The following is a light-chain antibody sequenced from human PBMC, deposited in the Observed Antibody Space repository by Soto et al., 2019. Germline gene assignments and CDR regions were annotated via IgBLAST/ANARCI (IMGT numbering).Light chain of an antibody. Sequence: ELVLTQSPATLSVSPGERATLSCRASQGVGSTLAWYQQAPGQAPRLLIYDASTRATGIPARFGGDGSGTEFTLTISSLQSDDIAVYYCQHYKTWPLSFGGGTRVEI. V-gene: IGKV3-15*01. CDR2: DAS. CDR3: QHYKTWPLS. J-gene: IGKJ4*01. CDR1: QGVGST.